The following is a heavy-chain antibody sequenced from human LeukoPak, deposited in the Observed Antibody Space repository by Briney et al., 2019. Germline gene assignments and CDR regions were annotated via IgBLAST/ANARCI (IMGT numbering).Heavy chain of an antibody. V-gene: IGHV3-30*03. CDR1: GFTLSTHI. CDR2: ISNDGSDK. CDR3: AREGRNTKIIDEH. J-gene: IGHJ4*02. D-gene: IGHD3-22*01. Sequence: PGGSLRLSCAASGFTLSTHIMHWVRQAPGKGLERVAVISNDGSDKYYADTVKGRFTISRDNSKNTLYLQMNNLRPEDTAVYSCAREGRNTKIIDEHWGQGTLVIVSS.